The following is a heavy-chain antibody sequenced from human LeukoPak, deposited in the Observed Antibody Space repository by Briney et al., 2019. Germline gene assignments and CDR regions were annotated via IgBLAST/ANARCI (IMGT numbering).Heavy chain of an antibody. J-gene: IGHJ3*02. CDR2: ISYDGSNK. Sequence: PGGSPRLSCAASGFTFSSYGMHWVRQAPGKGLEWVAVISYDGSNKYYADSVKGRFTISRDNSKNTLYLQMNSLRAEDTAVYYCANDAFDIWGQGTMVTVSS. CDR1: GFTFSSYG. CDR3: ANDAFDI. V-gene: IGHV3-30*18.